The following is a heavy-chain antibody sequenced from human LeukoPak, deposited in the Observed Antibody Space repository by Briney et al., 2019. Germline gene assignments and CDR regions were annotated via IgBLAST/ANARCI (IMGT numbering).Heavy chain of an antibody. Sequence: GASVKVSCKASGYTFTSYDINWVRQATGQGLEWMGWMNPSSGNTGYAQKFQGRVTMTRNTSISTAYMELSSLRSEDTAVYYCARGPRIVGATTSYYFDYWGQGTLVTVSS. D-gene: IGHD1-26*01. V-gene: IGHV1-8*01. J-gene: IGHJ4*02. CDR1: GYTFTSYD. CDR3: ARGPRIVGATTSYYFDY. CDR2: MNPSSGNT.